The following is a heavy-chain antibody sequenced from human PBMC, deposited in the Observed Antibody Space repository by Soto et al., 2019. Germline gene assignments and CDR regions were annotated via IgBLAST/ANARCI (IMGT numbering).Heavy chain of an antibody. Sequence: GGSLRLSCVASGFTFSGYGMHWVRQAPGKGLEWVAVISYEGSNKYYADSVKGRFTISRDNSINTMYLGMNSLRAEDTAVYYCAKDRKTIFGVVPFSGGMDVWGQGTTVTVSS. CDR2: ISYEGSNK. D-gene: IGHD3-3*01. V-gene: IGHV3-30*18. CDR3: AKDRKTIFGVVPFSGGMDV. J-gene: IGHJ6*02. CDR1: GFTFSGYG.